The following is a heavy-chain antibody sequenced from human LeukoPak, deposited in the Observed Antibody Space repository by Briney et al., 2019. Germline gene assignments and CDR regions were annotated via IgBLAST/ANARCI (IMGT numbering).Heavy chain of an antibody. V-gene: IGHV3-7*03. D-gene: IGHD6-19*01. CDR1: GFTFSNYW. Sequence: GGSLRLSCAASGFTFSNYWMNSVRQAPGKGLEWVANIRQDGGERYYVESVTGRFIISRDNAKNSLYLQMNSLRGEDTAIYYCARGTSGWPGVDYWGQGTLVIVSS. CDR2: IRQDGGER. J-gene: IGHJ4*02. CDR3: ARGTSGWPGVDY.